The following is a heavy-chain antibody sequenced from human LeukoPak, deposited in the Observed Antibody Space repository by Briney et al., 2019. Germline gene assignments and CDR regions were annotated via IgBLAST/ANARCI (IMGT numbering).Heavy chain of an antibody. J-gene: IGHJ4*02. CDR1: GYTFTGYY. V-gene: IGHV1-2*06. CDR2: INPNSGGT. Sequence: ASVKVSCKASGYTFTGYYMHWVRQAPGQGLEWMGRINPNSGGTNYAQKFQGRVTMTRDTSISTAYMELSRLRSDDTAVYYCARSGPRLMTTVTNYWGQGTLVTVSS. CDR3: ARSGPRLMTTVTNY. D-gene: IGHD4-11*01.